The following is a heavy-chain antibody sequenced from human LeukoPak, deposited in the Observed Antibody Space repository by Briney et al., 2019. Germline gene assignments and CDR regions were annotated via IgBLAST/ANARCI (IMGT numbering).Heavy chain of an antibody. V-gene: IGHV3-48*04. D-gene: IGHD3-10*01. CDR3: ARLAKYFYGSETYYFFEH. J-gene: IGHJ4*02. CDR1: GFTFSSYS. CDR2: ISSSSSTI. Sequence: QAGGSLRLSCAASGFTFSSYSMNWVRQAPGKGLEWISYISSSSSTIYYADSVKGRFTISRDNAKNSLYLQVSSLRVEDTAVYYCARLAKYFYGSETYYFFEHWGQGTPVTASS.